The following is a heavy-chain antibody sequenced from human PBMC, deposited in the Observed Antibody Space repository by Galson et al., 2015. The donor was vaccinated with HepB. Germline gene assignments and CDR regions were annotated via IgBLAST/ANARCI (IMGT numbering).Heavy chain of an antibody. CDR1: GDSFIELF. J-gene: IGHJ4*02. D-gene: IGHD3-22*01. V-gene: IGHV1-24*01. CDR2: LDPGDGET. Sequence: CKVSGDSFIELFIHWVRQAPGKGLEWMGGLDPGDGETIYAQKFQGRVTMTEDTSVDTAYLELSSLRSEDTAVYYCATVRGYDNSGYYWVFDYWGQGTLVTVSS. CDR3: ATVRGYDNSGYYWVFDY.